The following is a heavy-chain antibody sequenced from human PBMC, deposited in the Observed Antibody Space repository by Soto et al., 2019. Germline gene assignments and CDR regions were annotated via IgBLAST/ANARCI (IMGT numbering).Heavy chain of an antibody. J-gene: IGHJ4*02. CDR3: ARPCTAGGLDY. CDR1: GFSLSTSGVG. Sequence: QITLKESGPPLVKPTQTLTLTCTFSGFSLSTSGVGVGWVRQPPGKALEWLAVIYWDDDKRYSPSLRRRLTTSKDTSKTHVVLTGTDRSLVDTATYYCARPCTAGGLDYWGQGTLVTVSS. D-gene: IGHD3-16*01. V-gene: IGHV2-5*02. CDR2: IYWDDDK.